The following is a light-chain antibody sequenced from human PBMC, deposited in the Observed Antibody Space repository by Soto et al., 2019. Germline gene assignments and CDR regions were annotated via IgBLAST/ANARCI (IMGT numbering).Light chain of an antibody. J-gene: IGKJ2*01. CDR2: HAS. CDR3: QHHFNWPPFA. V-gene: IGKV3-15*01. Sequence: IVMTQSPATLSVSPGESATLSCRASQSVGTSLAWYQQKPGQAPRLLIYHASTRATAVPARFRGSGSGTDFTLTISSLQSEDFAVYYCQHHFNWPPFAFGPGTRLEI. CDR1: QSVGTS.